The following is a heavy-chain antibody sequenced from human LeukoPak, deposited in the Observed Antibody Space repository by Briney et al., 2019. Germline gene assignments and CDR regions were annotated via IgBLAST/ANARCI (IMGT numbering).Heavy chain of an antibody. Sequence: SETLSLTCSVSDDSISTYYWSWLRQPQGKGPEWMGFVYSTGHTNYNPSLKSRVTMSLDTSKKQVSLKLSSVTAADTAVYYCARHRVVVIEAFDIWGQGTMVTVSS. J-gene: IGHJ3*02. V-gene: IGHV4-59*08. CDR1: DDSISTYY. CDR2: VYSTGHT. CDR3: ARHRVVVIEAFDI. D-gene: IGHD3-22*01.